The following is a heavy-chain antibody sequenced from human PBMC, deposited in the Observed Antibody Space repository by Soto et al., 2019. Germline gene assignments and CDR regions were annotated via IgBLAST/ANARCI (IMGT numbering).Heavy chain of an antibody. CDR2: ISGGGRPI. D-gene: IGHD6-19*01. V-gene: IGHV3-48*02. J-gene: IGHJ4*02. Sequence: EVQLVESGGGSVQPGGSLRLSCAASGFTFSTFSMNWVRQAPGRGLEWISYISGGGRPISYADSVKGRFTISRDNAKNSLYLQMDSLTDEDTAVYDCARDLGWAFDSWCQGTLVTVSS. CDR3: ARDLGWAFDS. CDR1: GFTFSTFS.